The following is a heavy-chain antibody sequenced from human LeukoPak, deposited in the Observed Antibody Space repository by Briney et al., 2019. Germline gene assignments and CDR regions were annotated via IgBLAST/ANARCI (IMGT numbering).Heavy chain of an antibody. Sequence: GGSLRLSCAASGFTFSDYYMSWIRQAPGKGLEWVSYISTSSSYTNYADSVKGRFTISRDNAKNSLYLQMNSLRAEDTAVYYCARARGYNYYFDYWGQGTLVTVSS. D-gene: IGHD5-24*01. CDR3: ARARGYNYYFDY. CDR1: GFTFSDYY. V-gene: IGHV3-11*05. J-gene: IGHJ4*02. CDR2: ISTSSSYT.